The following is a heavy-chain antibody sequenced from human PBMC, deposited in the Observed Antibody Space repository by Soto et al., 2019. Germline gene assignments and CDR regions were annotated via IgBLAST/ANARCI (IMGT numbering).Heavy chain of an antibody. V-gene: IGHV4-59*01. Sequence: SETLSLTCTVSGGSISSYYWSWIRQPPGKGLEWIGYIYYSGSTNYNPSLKSRVTISVDTSKNQFSLKLSSVTAADTAVYYCARESTMVRGVILSWFDPWGQGTLVTVSS. CDR1: GGSISSYY. CDR3: ARESTMVRGVILSWFDP. D-gene: IGHD3-10*01. J-gene: IGHJ5*02. CDR2: IYYSGST.